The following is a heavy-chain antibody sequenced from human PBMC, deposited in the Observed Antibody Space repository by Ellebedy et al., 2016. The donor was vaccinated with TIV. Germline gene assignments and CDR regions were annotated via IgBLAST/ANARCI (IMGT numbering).Heavy chain of an antibody. Sequence: PGGSLRLSCKGSGYSFPSYWIGWVRQMPGKGLEWMGVTYPGDSDTRYSPSFQGQVTISADKSISTAYLQWSSLKASDTAMYYCARFGWGDYGGNFIWYWGQGTLVTVSS. CDR3: ARFGWGDYGGNFIWY. CDR2: TYPGDSDT. D-gene: IGHD4-23*01. J-gene: IGHJ4*02. V-gene: IGHV5-51*01. CDR1: GYSFPSYW.